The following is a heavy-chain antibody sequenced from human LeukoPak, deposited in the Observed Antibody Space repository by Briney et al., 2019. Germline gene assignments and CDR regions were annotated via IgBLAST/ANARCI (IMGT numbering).Heavy chain of an antibody. V-gene: IGHV4-39*07. Sequence: SETLSLTCTVSGGSISSSSYYWGWIRQPPGKGLEWIGSIYYSGSTYYNPSLKSRVTISVDTSKNQFSLKLSSVTAADTAVYYCARGSEITTSPHYFDYWGQGTLVTVSS. J-gene: IGHJ4*02. CDR2: IYYSGST. CDR1: GGSISSSSYY. CDR3: ARGSEITTSPHYFDY. D-gene: IGHD3-22*01.